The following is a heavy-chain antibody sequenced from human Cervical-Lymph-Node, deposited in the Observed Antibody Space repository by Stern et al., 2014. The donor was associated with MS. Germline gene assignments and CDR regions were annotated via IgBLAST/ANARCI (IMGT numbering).Heavy chain of an antibody. CDR1: GYTFTSYG. J-gene: IGHJ4*02. V-gene: IGHV1-18*01. CDR3: ARAAGILDF. D-gene: IGHD1-1*01. CDR2: ISAYNGNT. Sequence: QVQLVQSGNEVKKPGASVKVSCEASGYTFTSYGISWVRHAPGQGLEWMGWISAYNGNTNYEQKFQDRVTMTTDTSTSTVYMELRNLRSDDAALYYCARAAGILDFWGQGTLVTVSS.